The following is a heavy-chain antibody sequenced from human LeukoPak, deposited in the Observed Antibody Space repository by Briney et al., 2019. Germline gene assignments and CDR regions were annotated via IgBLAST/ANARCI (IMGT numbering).Heavy chain of an antibody. CDR3: ARGRYYGSGSPGY. J-gene: IGHJ4*02. CDR1: GFTFRSYA. Sequence: PGGSLRLSCAASGFTFRSYAMSWVRQAPGNGLEWVSAIGGSDGNTYYADSVKGRFTISRDNSKNTLYLQMNSLRAEDTAVYYCARGRYYGSGSPGYWGQGTLVTVSS. D-gene: IGHD3-10*01. CDR2: IGGSDGNT. V-gene: IGHV3-23*01.